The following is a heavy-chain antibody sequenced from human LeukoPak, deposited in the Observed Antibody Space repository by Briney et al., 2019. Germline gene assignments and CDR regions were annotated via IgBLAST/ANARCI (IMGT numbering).Heavy chain of an antibody. Sequence: ASVKVSCKASGYTFTGYYMHWVRQAPGQGLEWMGWINPNSGGTNSAQKFQGRVTMARDTSISTAYMELSRLRSDDTAVYYCARVGSDSSGRRRFDYWGQGTLVTVSS. J-gene: IGHJ4*02. CDR3: ARVGSDSSGRRRFDY. D-gene: IGHD6-19*01. CDR1: GYTFTGYY. V-gene: IGHV1-2*02. CDR2: INPNSGGT.